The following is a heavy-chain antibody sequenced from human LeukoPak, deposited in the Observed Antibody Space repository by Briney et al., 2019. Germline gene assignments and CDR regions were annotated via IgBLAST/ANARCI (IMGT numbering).Heavy chain of an antibody. CDR3: ANDGTWYDSSGYYPPTYYFDY. Sequence: GGSLRLSCAASGFTFSSYGMHWVRQAPGKGLEWVAVISDDGSNKYYADSVKGRFTISRDNSKNTLYLQMNSLRAEDTAVYYCANDGTWYDSSGYYPPTYYFDYWGQGTLVTVSS. V-gene: IGHV3-30*18. D-gene: IGHD3-22*01. CDR1: GFTFSSYG. J-gene: IGHJ4*02. CDR2: ISDDGSNK.